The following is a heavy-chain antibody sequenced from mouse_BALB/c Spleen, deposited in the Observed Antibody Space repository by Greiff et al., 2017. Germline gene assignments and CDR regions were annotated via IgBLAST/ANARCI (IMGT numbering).Heavy chain of an antibody. Sequence: VKLMESGPGLVAPSQSLSITCTVSGFSLTSYGVHWVRQPPGKGLEWLGVIWAGGSTNYNSALMSRLSISKDNSKSQVFLKMNSLQTDDTAMYYCARAAITTVVGDFDYWGQGTTLTVSS. CDR2: IWAGGST. V-gene: IGHV2-9*02. CDR1: GFSLTSYG. J-gene: IGHJ2*01. CDR3: ARAAITTVVGDFDY. D-gene: IGHD1-1*01.